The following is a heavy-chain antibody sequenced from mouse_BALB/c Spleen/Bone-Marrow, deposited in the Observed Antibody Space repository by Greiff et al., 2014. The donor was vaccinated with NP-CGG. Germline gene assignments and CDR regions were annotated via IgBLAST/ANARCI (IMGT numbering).Heavy chain of an antibody. Sequence: EVQLVESGPSLVKPSQTLSLTCSVTGDSITRGYWNWIRKFPGNKLEYMGYITYSANTYYNPSLKSRLSITRDTSKNQHYLQLNSVTTEDTATYYCATGYYFDYWGQGTTLTVSS. J-gene: IGHJ2*01. D-gene: IGHD4-1*01. V-gene: IGHV3-8*02. CDR1: GDSITRGY. CDR3: ATGYYFDY. CDR2: ITYSANT.